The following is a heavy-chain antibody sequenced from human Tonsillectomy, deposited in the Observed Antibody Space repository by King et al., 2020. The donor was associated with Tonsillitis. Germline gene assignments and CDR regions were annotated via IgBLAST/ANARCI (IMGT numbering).Heavy chain of an antibody. CDR1: GFTFSSYW. V-gene: IGHV3-74*01. Sequence: VQLVESGGGLVQPGGSLSLSCEASGFTFSSYWMHWVRKAPGKGLVWVSHINSDGSSTTYADSVKGRFTISRDNAKNTVYLQMNRLRAEDTAVYYCANLDLDPWGQGTVVTVSS. J-gene: IGHJ5*02. CDR2: INSDGSST. CDR3: ANLDLDP. D-gene: IGHD1-1*01.